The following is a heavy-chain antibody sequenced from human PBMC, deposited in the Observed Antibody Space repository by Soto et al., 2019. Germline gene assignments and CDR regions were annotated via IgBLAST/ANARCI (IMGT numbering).Heavy chain of an antibody. J-gene: IGHJ6*02. Sequence: EVQLVESGGGLVQPGRSLRLSCAASGFTFDDYAMHWVRQAPGKGLEWVSGISWNSGSIGYADSVKGRFTISRDNAKNSLYLQMNSLRAEDTALYYCTTGALGVWGQGTTVTVSS. CDR3: TTGALGV. CDR1: GFTFDDYA. V-gene: IGHV3-9*01. CDR2: ISWNSGSI.